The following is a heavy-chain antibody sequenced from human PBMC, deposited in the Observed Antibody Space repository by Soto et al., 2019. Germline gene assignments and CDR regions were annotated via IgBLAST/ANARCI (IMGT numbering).Heavy chain of an antibody. V-gene: IGHV3-23*01. J-gene: IGHJ4*02. CDR1: GLSFSLYS. CDR2: ISGSVRNI. Sequence: EVQLLESGGGLVQPGGSLRLSCATSGLSFSLYSMGWVRQAPGKGLEWVSAISGSVRNIHYADSVKGRFTISRDNSKNTLSLQMNSLRAEDTAVYYCAKDDRTASRIDYWGQGTLVTVSS. D-gene: IGHD2-21*02. CDR3: AKDDRTASRIDY.